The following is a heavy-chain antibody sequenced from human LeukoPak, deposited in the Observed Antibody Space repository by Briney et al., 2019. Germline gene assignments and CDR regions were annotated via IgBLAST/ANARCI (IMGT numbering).Heavy chain of an antibody. V-gene: IGHV3-7*01. CDR1: GFTFSGYW. Sequence: PGGSLRLSCAASGFTFSGYWMTWVRQAPGKGLEWVANIMQDGSEKYYVDSVKGRFTISRDNAKNSLYLQMNSLGAEDTAVYYCARGRGVAYWGQGTLVTVSS. CDR3: ARGRGVAY. CDR2: IMQDGSEK. D-gene: IGHD3-10*01. J-gene: IGHJ4*02.